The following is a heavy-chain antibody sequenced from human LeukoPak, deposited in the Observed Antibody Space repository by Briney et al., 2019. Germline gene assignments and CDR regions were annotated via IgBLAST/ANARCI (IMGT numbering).Heavy chain of an antibody. CDR1: GFTFSSYA. V-gene: IGHV3-23*01. CDR2: ISGSGGST. CDR3: AFPAHHWLVRGAFDI. Sequence: GGSLRLSCAASGFTFSSYATSWVRQAPGEGLEWVSAISGSGGSTYYADSVKGRFTISRDNSKNTLYLQMNSLRAEDTAVYYCAFPAHHWLVRGAFDIWGQGTVVTVSS. D-gene: IGHD6-19*01. J-gene: IGHJ3*02.